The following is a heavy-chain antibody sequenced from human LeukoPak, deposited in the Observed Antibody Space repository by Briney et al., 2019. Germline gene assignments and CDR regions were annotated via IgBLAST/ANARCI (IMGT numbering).Heavy chain of an antibody. J-gene: IGHJ4*02. V-gene: IGHV1-69*01. CDR2: IIPIFGTA. CDR1: GGXXSXXX. Sequence: VSXXXXGGXXSXXXISWVRQAPGXGLEWMGGIIPIFGTANYAQKFQGRVTITADESTSTAYMELSSLRSEDTAVYYCAGGPWEWELREAYYFDYWGQGTLVTVSS. CDR3: AGGPWEWELREAYYFDY. D-gene: IGHD1-26*01.